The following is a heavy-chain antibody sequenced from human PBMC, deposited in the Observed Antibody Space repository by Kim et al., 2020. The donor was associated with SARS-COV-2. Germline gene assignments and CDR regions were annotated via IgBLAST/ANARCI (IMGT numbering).Heavy chain of an antibody. Sequence: SETLSLTCAVYGGSFSGYYWSWIRQPPGKGLEWIGEINNSGSTNYNPSLKSRVTISVDTSKNQFSLKLSSVTAADTAVYYCARDPKLRYFDWSRSFDYWGQGTLVTVSS. V-gene: IGHV4-34*01. CDR1: GGSFSGYY. D-gene: IGHD3-9*01. J-gene: IGHJ4*02. CDR3: ARDPKLRYFDWSRSFDY. CDR2: INNSGST.